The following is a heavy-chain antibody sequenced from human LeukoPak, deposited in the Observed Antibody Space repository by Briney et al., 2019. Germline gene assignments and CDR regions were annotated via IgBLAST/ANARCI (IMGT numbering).Heavy chain of an antibody. CDR2: ISAYLGNT. CDR1: GYTFTSYG. CDR3: ARDQYTYGYYGYYYSYMDV. D-gene: IGHD3-10*01. J-gene: IGHJ6*03. V-gene: IGHV1-18*01. Sequence: GASVKVSCKASGYTFTSYGISWVRQAPGQGLEWMGWISAYLGNTNYAQKLQGRVTMTTDTSTSTAYMELRSLRSDDTAVYYCARDQYTYGYYGYYYSYMDVWGKGTTVTVSS.